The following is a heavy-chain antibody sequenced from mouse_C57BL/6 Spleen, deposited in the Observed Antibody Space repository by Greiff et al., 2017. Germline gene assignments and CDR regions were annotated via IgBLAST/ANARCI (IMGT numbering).Heavy chain of an antibody. J-gene: IGHJ3*01. V-gene: IGHV3-6*01. CDR1: GYSITSGYY. Sequence: EVQLQESGPGLVKPSQSLSLTCSVTGYSITSGYYWNWIRQFPGNKLEWMGYISYDGSNNYNPSLKNRISITRDTSKNQFFLKLNSVTTEDTATYYCARIYDYDLWFAYWGQGTLVTVSA. CDR3: ARIYDYDLWFAY. D-gene: IGHD2-4*01. CDR2: ISYDGSN.